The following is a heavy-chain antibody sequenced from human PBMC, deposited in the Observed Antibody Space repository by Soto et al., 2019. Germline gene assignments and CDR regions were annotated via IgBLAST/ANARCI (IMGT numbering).Heavy chain of an antibody. Sequence: QVQLQESGPGLVKPSGTLSLTCAVSGGSISSSNWWSWVRQPPGKGLEWIGEIYHSGSTNYNPSLKSRVTISVDKSKNQFSLKLSSVTAADTAVYYCARVPRGIQLWLHEGGMDVWGQGTTVTVSS. J-gene: IGHJ6*02. V-gene: IGHV4-4*02. CDR2: IYHSGST. D-gene: IGHD5-18*01. CDR1: GGSISSSNW. CDR3: ARVPRGIQLWLHEGGMDV.